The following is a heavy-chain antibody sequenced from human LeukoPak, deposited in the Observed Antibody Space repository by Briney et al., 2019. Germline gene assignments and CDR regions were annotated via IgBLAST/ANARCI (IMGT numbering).Heavy chain of an antibody. D-gene: IGHD6-13*01. V-gene: IGHV3-53*01. CDR2: IYSGGTT. CDR3: ASDDRVAAAGRLAY. Sequence: GGSLRLSCAASGFTVINSLMNWLRQAPGKGLEWVSVIYSGGTTYYADSVKGRFTISRDNSKNTLYLQMNSLRAEDTALYYCASDDRVAAAGRLAYWGQGTLVTVSS. J-gene: IGHJ4*02. CDR1: GFTVINSL.